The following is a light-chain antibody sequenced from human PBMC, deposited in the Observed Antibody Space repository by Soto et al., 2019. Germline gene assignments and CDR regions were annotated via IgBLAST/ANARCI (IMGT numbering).Light chain of an antibody. CDR2: DVS. J-gene: IGLJ1*01. CDR3: CSYAGTYNHV. CDR1: SSDVGGYNY. Sequence: QSALTQPRSVSGSPGQSVTISCTGTSSDVGGYNYVSWYQQHPGKAPKLMIYDVSKRPSGVPDRFSGSKSGNTASLTISGLQADDEADYYCCSYAGTYNHVFGSGTKVTV. V-gene: IGLV2-11*01.